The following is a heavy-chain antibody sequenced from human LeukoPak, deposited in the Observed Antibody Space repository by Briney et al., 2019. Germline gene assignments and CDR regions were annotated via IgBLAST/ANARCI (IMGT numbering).Heavy chain of an antibody. J-gene: IGHJ3*02. CDR3: ARGNFFCSGGSCTSAFDI. CDR2: IYTSGST. V-gene: IGHV4-61*02. Sequence: TLSLTCTVSGGSTSSGSYYWSWIRQPAGKGLEWIGRIYTSGSTNYNPSLKSRVTISVDTSKNQFSLKLSSVTAADTAVYYCARGNFFCSGGSCTSAFDIWGQGTMVTVSS. CDR1: GGSTSSGSYY. D-gene: IGHD2-15*01.